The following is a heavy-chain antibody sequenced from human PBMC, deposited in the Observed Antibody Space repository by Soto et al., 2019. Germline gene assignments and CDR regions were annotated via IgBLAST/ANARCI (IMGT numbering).Heavy chain of an antibody. CDR3: ARTTTFYGDYDFDY. V-gene: IGHV3-48*01. CDR1: GFTFSSYS. D-gene: IGHD4-17*01. J-gene: IGHJ4*02. CDR2: ISSSSSTI. Sequence: EVQLVESGGGLVQPGGSLRLSCAASGFTFSSYSMNWVRQAPGKGLEWVSYISSSSSTIYYADSVKGRFTIYRDNAKNSMYLQMNSLRAEDTAVYYCARTTTFYGDYDFDYWGQGTLVTVSS.